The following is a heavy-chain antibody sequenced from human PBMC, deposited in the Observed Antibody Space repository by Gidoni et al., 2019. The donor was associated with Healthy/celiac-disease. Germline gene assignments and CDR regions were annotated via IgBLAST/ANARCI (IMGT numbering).Heavy chain of an antibody. J-gene: IGHJ3*02. CDR2: ISSSGSTI. CDR1: GFTFSSYE. D-gene: IGHD1-26*01. Sequence: EVQLVESGGGLVQPGGSLRLSCEASGFTFSSYEMNWVRQAPGKGLEWVSYISSSGSTIYYADSVKGRFTISRDNAKNSLYLQMNSLRAEDTAVYYCAREEKWELPWAFDIWGQGTMVTVSS. CDR3: AREEKWELPWAFDI. V-gene: IGHV3-48*03.